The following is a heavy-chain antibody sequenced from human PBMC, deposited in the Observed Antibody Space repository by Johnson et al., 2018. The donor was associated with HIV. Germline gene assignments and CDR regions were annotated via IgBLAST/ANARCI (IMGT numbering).Heavy chain of an antibody. CDR3: ARVYSSSSAHAFDI. Sequence: QVQLVESGGGVVRPGGSLRLSCAASGFTFSSYGMHWVRQAPGKGLEWVAFIRYDGSNKYYADSVKGRFTISRDNSKNTLYLQMNSLRAEDTAVYYCARVYSSSSAHAFDIWGQGTMVTVSS. CDR2: IRYDGSNK. J-gene: IGHJ3*02. D-gene: IGHD6-6*01. V-gene: IGHV3-30*02. CDR1: GFTFSSYG.